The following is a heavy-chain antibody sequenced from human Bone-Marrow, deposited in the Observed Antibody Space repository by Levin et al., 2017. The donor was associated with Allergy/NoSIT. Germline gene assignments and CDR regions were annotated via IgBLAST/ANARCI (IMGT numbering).Heavy chain of an antibody. CDR3: ARQVNYDSSAYFYGPGDY. CDR1: GFTFTSYA. CDR2: MSHDGTNE. V-gene: IGHV3-30*14. D-gene: IGHD3-22*01. J-gene: IGHJ4*02. Sequence: QSGGSLRLSCAAFGFTFTSYAMHWVRQAPGKGLEWVAVMSHDGTNEYYADSVKGRFTISRDNSNTMYLHMTSLRPEDTAVYYCARQVNYDSSAYFYGPGDYWGQGTLVTVSS.